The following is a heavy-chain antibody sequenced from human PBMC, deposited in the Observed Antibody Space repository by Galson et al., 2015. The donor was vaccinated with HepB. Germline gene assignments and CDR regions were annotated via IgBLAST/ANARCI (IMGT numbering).Heavy chain of an antibody. CDR1: GGIFNKYA. Sequence: SVKVSCKASGGIFNKYALSWVRQAPGQGLEWMGGIIPIFGTSNYPQKLQGRVTITADESATSVYMELSSLRSEDTVVYYCARVYNWKDGPDAFDIWGQGTMVTVSS. D-gene: IGHD1-20*01. V-gene: IGHV1-69*13. J-gene: IGHJ3*02. CDR3: ARVYNWKDGPDAFDI. CDR2: IIPIFGTS.